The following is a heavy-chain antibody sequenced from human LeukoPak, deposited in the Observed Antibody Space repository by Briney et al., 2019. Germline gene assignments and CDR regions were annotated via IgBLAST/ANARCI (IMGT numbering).Heavy chain of an antibody. CDR3: TRDSGTYNWFDP. Sequence: GGSLKLSCAASGFTFSGSAIHWVRQSSGKGLEWVGQIDKKDKGYATATAYAASVKGRFPISRDDSINTAYLQMKSLKTEDTALYYCTRDSGTYNWFDPWGQGTLVTVSS. D-gene: IGHD1-26*01. J-gene: IGHJ5*02. CDR2: IDKKDKGYATAT. V-gene: IGHV3-73*01. CDR1: GFTFSGSA.